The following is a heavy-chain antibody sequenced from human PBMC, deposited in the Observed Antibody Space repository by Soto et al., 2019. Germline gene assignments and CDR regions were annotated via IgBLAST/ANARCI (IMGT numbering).Heavy chain of an antibody. CDR2: ISPGSRYP. Sequence: PGGSLRLSCAVSGFTFGDSYMSWIRQAPGKGLEWLSYISPGSRYPAYADSVKGRFTISRDNAKRSLYLQMMSLTAEDTAIYYCVRGGGGGLFDPWGQGTMV. V-gene: IGHV3-11*06. D-gene: IGHD2-15*01. CDR3: VRGGGGGLFDP. J-gene: IGHJ5*02. CDR1: GFTFGDSY.